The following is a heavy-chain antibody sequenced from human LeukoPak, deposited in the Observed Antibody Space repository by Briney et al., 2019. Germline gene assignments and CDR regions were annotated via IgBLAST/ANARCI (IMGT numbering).Heavy chain of an antibody. Sequence: SETLSLTCTVSGGSISSYYWSWIRQPAGKGLEWIGRIYSSGSINYNPSLKSRVTISVDTSKNHFSLKLSSVTAADTAVYYCARRVSASGRDYFDYWGQGTLVTVSS. V-gene: IGHV4-4*07. J-gene: IGHJ4*02. CDR3: ARRVSASGRDYFDY. D-gene: IGHD2-2*01. CDR1: GGSISSYY. CDR2: IYSSGSI.